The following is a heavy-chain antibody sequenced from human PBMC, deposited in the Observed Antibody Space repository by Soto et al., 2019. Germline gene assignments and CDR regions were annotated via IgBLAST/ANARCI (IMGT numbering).Heavy chain of an antibody. CDR3: TRANIRGVIPNYYYYGLDV. J-gene: IGHJ6*02. CDR1: GFTFGDYA. D-gene: IGHD3-10*01. CDR2: IRSKPYGGTT. V-gene: IGHV3-49*03. Sequence: GGSLRLSCTASGFTFGDYAMSWFRQAPGKGLEWVGFIRSKPYGGTTEYAASVKGRFTISRDESKSIAYLQMNSLKTEDTAVYFCTRANIRGVIPNYYYYGLDVWGQGTTVTVSS.